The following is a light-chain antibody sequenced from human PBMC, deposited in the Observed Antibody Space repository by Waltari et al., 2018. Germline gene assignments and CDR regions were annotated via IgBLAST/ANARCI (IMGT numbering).Light chain of an antibody. CDR1: RGHSSNV. CDR3: QTGGHGTWV. Sequence: QLVLTHSPSASPPLRPSVMPTCTLSRGHSSNVIAWPQQQPEKGPRYLTKVNRDGSRSKGDEIPDRVSGSSSGAARYLTISSLQSEDEADYYCQTGGHGTWVFGGGTKLTVL. J-gene: IGLJ3*02. V-gene: IGLV4-69*01. CDR2: VNRDGSR.